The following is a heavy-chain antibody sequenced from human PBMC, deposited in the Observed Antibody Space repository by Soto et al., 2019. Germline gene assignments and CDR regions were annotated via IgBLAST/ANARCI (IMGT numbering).Heavy chain of an antibody. CDR3: AKSVDGGYCSSTSCYHTLYYYYGMDV. CDR2: ISGSGGST. J-gene: IGHJ6*02. Sequence: PGGSLRLSCAASGFTFSSYAMSWVRQAPGKGLEWVSAISGSGGSTYYADSVKGRFTISRDNSKNTLYLQMNSLRAEDTAVYYCAKSVDGGYCSSTSCYHTLYYYYGMDVWGQGTTVTAP. CDR1: GFTFSSYA. V-gene: IGHV3-23*01. D-gene: IGHD2-2*01.